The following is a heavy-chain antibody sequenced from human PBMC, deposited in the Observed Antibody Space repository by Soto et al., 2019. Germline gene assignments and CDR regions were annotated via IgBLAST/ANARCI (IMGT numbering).Heavy chain of an antibody. Sequence: PSETLSLTCTVSGGSISSYYWGWIRQPPGKGLEWIGSIYYSGSTYYNPSLKSRVTISVDTSKNQFSLKLSSVTAADTAVYYCARQSGYSYGYVFDYWGQGTLVTVSS. D-gene: IGHD5-18*01. V-gene: IGHV4-39*01. CDR1: GGSISSYY. CDR3: ARQSGYSYGYVFDY. J-gene: IGHJ4*02. CDR2: IYYSGST.